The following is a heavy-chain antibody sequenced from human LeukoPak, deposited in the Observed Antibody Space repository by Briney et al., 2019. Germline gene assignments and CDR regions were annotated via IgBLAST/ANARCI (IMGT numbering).Heavy chain of an antibody. Sequence: PGGSLRLSCAASGFTFSSYGMHWVRQAPGKGLEWVAFIRYDGSNKYYADSVKGRFTISRDNSKNTLYLQMNSLRAEDTAVYYCAKAQYYYGSGRYDFDIWGQGTMVTVSS. CDR3: AKAQYYYGSGRYDFDI. D-gene: IGHD3-10*01. J-gene: IGHJ3*02. CDR1: GFTFSSYG. CDR2: IRYDGSNK. V-gene: IGHV3-30*02.